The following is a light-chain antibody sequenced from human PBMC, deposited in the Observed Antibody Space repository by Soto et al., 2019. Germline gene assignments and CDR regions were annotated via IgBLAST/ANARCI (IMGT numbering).Light chain of an antibody. CDR1: DSDVGGYNY. V-gene: IGLV2-14*03. J-gene: IGLJ3*02. Sequence: QSALTQPASVSGSPGQSITISCTGTDSDVGGYNYVSWYQKHPGKAPKLMIYEVINRPSGVSTRFSGSKSASAASLTISGLQAEDEADYYCSSYTSSRTLVFGGGTKLTVL. CDR2: EVI. CDR3: SSYTSSRTLV.